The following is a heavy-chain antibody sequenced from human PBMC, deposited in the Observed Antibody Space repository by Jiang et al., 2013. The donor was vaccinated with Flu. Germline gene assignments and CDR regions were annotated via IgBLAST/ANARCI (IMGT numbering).Heavy chain of an antibody. Sequence: EWMGWISAYNGNTNYAQKLQGRVTMTTDTSTSTAYMELRSLRSDDTAVYYCARDIMIVVVITTPHYYYYGMDVWGQGTTVTVSS. CDR3: ARDIMIVVVITTPHYYYYGMDV. J-gene: IGHJ6*02. D-gene: IGHD3-22*01. CDR2: ISAYNGNT. V-gene: IGHV1-18*01.